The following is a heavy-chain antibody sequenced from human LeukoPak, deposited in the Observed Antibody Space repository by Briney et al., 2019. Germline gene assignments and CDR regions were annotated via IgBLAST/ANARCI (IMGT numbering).Heavy chain of an antibody. CDR1: GGSIGSGGYY. V-gene: IGHV4-31*03. CDR3: AREHGVLLWFGELWGASDI. D-gene: IGHD3-10*01. Sequence: SQTLSLTCTVSGGSIGSGGYYWIWIRQHPGKGLEWIGYIYYSGSTYYNPSLKSRVTISVDTSKNQFSLKLSSVTAADTAVYDCAREHGVLLWFGELWGASDIWGQGTMVTVSS. J-gene: IGHJ3*02. CDR2: IYYSGST.